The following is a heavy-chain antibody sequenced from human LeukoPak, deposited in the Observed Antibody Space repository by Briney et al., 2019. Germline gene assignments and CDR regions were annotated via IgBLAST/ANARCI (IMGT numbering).Heavy chain of an antibody. CDR1: GFTFSSYA. CDR2: ISYDGSNK. Sequence: PGRSLRLSCAASGFTFSSYAMHWVRQAPGKGLEWVAGISYDGSNKYYADSVKGRFTISRDNSKNTLYLQMNSLRAEDTAVYYCAKDEVLRFLEWSPDTGMDVWGQGTTVTVSS. D-gene: IGHD3-3*01. V-gene: IGHV3-30*18. CDR3: AKDEVLRFLEWSPDTGMDV. J-gene: IGHJ6*02.